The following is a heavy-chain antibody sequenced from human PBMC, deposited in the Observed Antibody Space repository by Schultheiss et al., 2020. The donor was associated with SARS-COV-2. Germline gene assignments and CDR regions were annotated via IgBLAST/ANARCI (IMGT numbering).Heavy chain of an antibody. D-gene: IGHD4-17*01. V-gene: IGHV3-9*01. CDR2: ISWNSGSI. CDR3: AKDILRGGEDLDYGDYYYYGMDV. J-gene: IGHJ6*02. CDR1: GFTFSSYA. Sequence: GGSLRLSCAASGFTFSSYAMHWVRQAPGKGLEWVSGISWNSGSIGYADSVKGRFTISRDNAKNSLYLQMNSLRAEDTALYYCAKDILRGGEDLDYGDYYYYGMDVWGQGTTVTVSS.